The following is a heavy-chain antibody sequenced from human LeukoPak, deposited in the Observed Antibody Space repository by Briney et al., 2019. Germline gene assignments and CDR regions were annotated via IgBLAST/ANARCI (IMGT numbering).Heavy chain of an antibody. J-gene: IGHJ4*02. Sequence: KASETLSLTCTVSGGSISSSNYYWGWIRQPPGKGLEWIGSMYYSGSTYYNPSLERRVTISVDTSKSQFSLRLSSVTAADTAVYFCARTMRRGVHYFDYWGQGTLVTVSS. V-gene: IGHV4-39*07. CDR2: MYYSGST. CDR1: GGSISSSNYY. CDR3: ARTMRRGVHYFDY. D-gene: IGHD3-10*01.